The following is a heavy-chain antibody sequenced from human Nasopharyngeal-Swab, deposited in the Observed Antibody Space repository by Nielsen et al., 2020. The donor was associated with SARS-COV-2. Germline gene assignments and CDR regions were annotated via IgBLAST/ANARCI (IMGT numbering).Heavy chain of an antibody. Sequence: GESLKISCAASGFPFSPYGMNWVRRAPGKGLEWLSYIGTSSSTSYYADSVKGRFTISRDTAKNSLYLQMNSLRAEDTAVYYCTSGWFDPWGQGTLVTVSS. CDR3: TSGWFDP. CDR2: IGTSSSTS. J-gene: IGHJ5*02. V-gene: IGHV3-48*04. CDR1: GFPFSPYG.